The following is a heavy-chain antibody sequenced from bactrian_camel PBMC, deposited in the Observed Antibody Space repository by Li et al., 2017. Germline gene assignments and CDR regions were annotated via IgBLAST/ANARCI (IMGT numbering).Heavy chain of an antibody. CDR1: GDTTRPYY. V-gene: IGHV3S53*01. CDR3: AALTGWAICTTQTMSRQFKYID. Sequence: HVQLVESGGGSVQTGESLTLTCARSGDTTRPYYMGWFRRTPGKERERVASIATDGLTNYVNSVKGRFTISKNSAKNTLYLQMNSLKPEDSAMYYCAALTGWAICTTQTMSRQFKYIDWGQGTQVTVS. D-gene: IGHD2*01. CDR2: IATDGLT. J-gene: IGHJ4*01.